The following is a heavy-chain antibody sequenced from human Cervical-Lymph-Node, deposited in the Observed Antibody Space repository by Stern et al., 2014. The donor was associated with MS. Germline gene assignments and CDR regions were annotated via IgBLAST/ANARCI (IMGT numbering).Heavy chain of an antibody. V-gene: IGHV4-31*03. CDR3: ARNKAYYASGSWFDP. CDR2: IYYSGSA. Sequence: QVQLVESGPGLVKPSQTLSLTCTVSGGSISSSAYYWSWIRQHPGKGLEWIGYIYYSGSANYNPSLKSRVTISVDTSKNQFSLKLKSVTAADTAVYYCARNKAYYASGSWFDPWGQGTLVTVSS. D-gene: IGHD3-10*01. CDR1: GGSISSSAYY. J-gene: IGHJ5*02.